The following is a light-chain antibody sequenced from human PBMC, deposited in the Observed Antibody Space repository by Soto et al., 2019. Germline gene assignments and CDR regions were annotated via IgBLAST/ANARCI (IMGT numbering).Light chain of an antibody. CDR1: QSIGNW. CDR2: DAS. CDR3: QQYISYSPRT. V-gene: IGKV1-5*01. Sequence: DVQLTQAPSTLSASVGDRVTITCRASQSIGNWLAWYQQKPGKAPNLLIYDASTLENGVPSRFSGSASGTDFTLTISSLQPYDFATYYCQQYISYSPRTFGQGTKVEFK. J-gene: IGKJ1*01.